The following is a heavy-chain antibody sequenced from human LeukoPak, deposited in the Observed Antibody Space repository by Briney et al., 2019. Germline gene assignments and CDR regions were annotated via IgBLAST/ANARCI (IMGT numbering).Heavy chain of an antibody. V-gene: IGHV4-39*01. CDR2: IYYSGST. CDR3: ARYYASGNFDY. J-gene: IGHJ4*02. Sequence: KPSETLSLTCTVSGGSISSSSYYWGWIRQPPGKGLEWIGSIYYSGSTYYNPSLKSRVTISVDTSKNQFSLKLSSVTAADTAVYYCARYYASGNFDYWGQGTLVTVSS. CDR1: GGSISSSSYY. D-gene: IGHD3-10*01.